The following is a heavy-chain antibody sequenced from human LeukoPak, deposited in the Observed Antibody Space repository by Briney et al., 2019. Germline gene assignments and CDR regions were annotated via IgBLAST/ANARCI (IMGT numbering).Heavy chain of an antibody. D-gene: IGHD3-22*01. CDR3: TSTTYYYDSSGRADY. J-gene: IGHJ4*02. Sequence: GSLRLSCAASGFTFSGSAMHWVRQASGKGLEWVGRIRSKANSYATAYAASVKGRFTISRDDSRNTAYLQMNSLKTEDTAVYYCTSTTYYYDSSGRADYWGQGTLVTVSS. CDR1: GFTFSGSA. CDR2: IRSKANSYAT. V-gene: IGHV3-73*01.